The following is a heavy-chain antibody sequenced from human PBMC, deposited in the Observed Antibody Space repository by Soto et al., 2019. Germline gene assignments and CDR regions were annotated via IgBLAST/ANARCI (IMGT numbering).Heavy chain of an antibody. J-gene: IGHJ6*02. CDR1: GFTFDDYA. CDR2: INWNSGSI. V-gene: IGHV3-9*01. D-gene: IGHD3-10*01. Sequence: PGGSLRLSCAASGFTFDDYAMHWVRQAPGKGLEWVSGINWNSGSIGYADSVKGRFTISRDNAKTSLYLQMNSLRAEDTALYYCAKDRGSGSYAANYYYYGMDVWGQGTRVTVSS. CDR3: AKDRGSGSYAANYYYYGMDV.